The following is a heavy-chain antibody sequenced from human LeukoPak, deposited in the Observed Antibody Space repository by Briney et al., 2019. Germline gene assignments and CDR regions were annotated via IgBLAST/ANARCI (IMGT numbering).Heavy chain of an antibody. CDR2: IRYDGSNK. D-gene: IGHD2-2*01. Sequence: GGSLRLSCAASGFTFSSYGMHWVRQAPGKGLEWVAFIRYDGSNKYYADSVKGRFTISRDNSKNTLYLQMNSLRAEDTAVYYCAKSLHCSSTSCPMGYWGQGTLVTVSS. J-gene: IGHJ4*02. CDR1: GFTFSSYG. V-gene: IGHV3-30*02. CDR3: AKSLHCSSTSCPMGY.